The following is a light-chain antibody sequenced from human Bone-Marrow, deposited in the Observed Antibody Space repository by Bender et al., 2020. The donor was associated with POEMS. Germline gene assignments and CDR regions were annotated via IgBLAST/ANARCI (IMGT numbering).Light chain of an antibody. CDR3: SSYSTGSSRVI. J-gene: IGLJ2*01. CDR2: EVR. CDR1: STDIGTYTY. V-gene: IGLV2-14*01. Sequence: QSALTQPASVSGSPGQSITISCTGTSTDIGTYTYVSWYQQHPGKAPKLLIYEVRKRPSGVSNRFSGSKSDNTASLTISGLQPEDEADYYCSSYSTGSSRVIFGGGTKLTVL.